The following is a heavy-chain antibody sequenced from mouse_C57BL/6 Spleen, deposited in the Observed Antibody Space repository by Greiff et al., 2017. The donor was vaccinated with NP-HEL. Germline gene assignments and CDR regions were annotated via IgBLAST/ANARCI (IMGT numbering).Heavy chain of an antibody. J-gene: IGHJ2*01. Sequence: EVKLVESEGGLVQPGSSIKLSCTASGFTFSDYYMAWVRQVPEKGLEWVANINYDGSSTYYLDSLKSRFIISRDNAKNILYLQMSSLKSEDTATYYCAREITGFDYWGQGTTLTVSS. D-gene: IGHD4-1*01. CDR1: GFTFSDYY. CDR3: AREITGFDY. CDR2: INYDGSST. V-gene: IGHV5-16*01.